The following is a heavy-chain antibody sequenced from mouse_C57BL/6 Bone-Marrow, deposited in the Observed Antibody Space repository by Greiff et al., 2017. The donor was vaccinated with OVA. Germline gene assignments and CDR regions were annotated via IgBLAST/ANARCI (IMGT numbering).Heavy chain of an antibody. CDR1: GYTFTSYT. J-gene: IGHJ4*01. CDR3: ATDGYYLRSYAMDY. CDR2: INPSSGYT. V-gene: IGHV1-4*01. D-gene: IGHD2-3*01. Sequence: VKLMESGAELARPGASVKMSCKASGYTFTSYTMHWVKQRPGQGLEWIGYINPSSGYTKYNQKFKDKATLTADKSSSTAYMQLSSLTSEDSAVYYCATDGYYLRSYAMDYWGQGTSVTVSS.